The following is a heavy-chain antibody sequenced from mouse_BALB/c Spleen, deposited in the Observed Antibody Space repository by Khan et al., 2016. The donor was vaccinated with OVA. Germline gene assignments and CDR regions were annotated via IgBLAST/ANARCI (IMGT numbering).Heavy chain of an antibody. CDR3: ARGSGGVFFDY. Sequence: QVQLQQSGAELAKPGASVKMSCKASGYTFTSYWMHWVKQRPGQGLEWIGYINPSTGYTEYNQKFKDKATLTADKSSSTAYMQLSSLTSEDSAVDYCARGSGGVFFDYWGQGTTLTVSS. V-gene: IGHV1-7*01. CDR2: INPSTGYT. J-gene: IGHJ2*01. CDR1: GYTFTSYW. D-gene: IGHD1-3*01.